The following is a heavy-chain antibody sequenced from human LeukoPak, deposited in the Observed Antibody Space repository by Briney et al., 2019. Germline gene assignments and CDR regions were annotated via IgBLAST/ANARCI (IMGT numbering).Heavy chain of an antibody. J-gene: IGHJ4*02. CDR2: INHGGDT. V-gene: IGHV4-34*01. CDR3: ARVRVGASP. Sequence: PSETLSLTCAVSGGSFSGYFWSWIRQPPGKGLEWIGEINHGGDTNYNPSLKSRLTISVDTSKTQFSLKLNSVTAADTAVYYCARVRVGASPWAQGTLVTVSS. CDR1: GGSFSGYF. D-gene: IGHD4-17*01.